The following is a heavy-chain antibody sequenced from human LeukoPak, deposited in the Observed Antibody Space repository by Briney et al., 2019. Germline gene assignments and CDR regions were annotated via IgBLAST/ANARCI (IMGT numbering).Heavy chain of an antibody. V-gene: IGHV4-59*01. J-gene: IGHJ4*02. CDR3: TRGAGWLIDY. Sequence: SETLSLTCTVSDDSISDYYRGWIRQPPGKGLEWIGYFHNSGTSTYNPSHKSRVTISADTSKNQFSLKLNSLTTADTAVYYCTRGAGWLIDYWGQGILVTVSS. CDR2: FHNSGTS. D-gene: IGHD3-16*01. CDR1: DDSISDYY.